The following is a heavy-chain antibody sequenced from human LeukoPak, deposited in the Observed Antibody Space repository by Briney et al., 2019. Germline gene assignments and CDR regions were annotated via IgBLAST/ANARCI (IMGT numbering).Heavy chain of an antibody. V-gene: IGHV4-4*07. CDR3: ARDGYCDSSGYTWVY. J-gene: IGHJ4*02. CDR1: GGSISSYY. CDR2: IYTSGST. D-gene: IGHD3-22*01. Sequence: SETLSLTCTVSGGSISSYYWSWIRQPAGNGLEWIGRIYTSGSTNYNPSLKSRVTMSVDTSKNQFSLKLSSVTAADTAVYYCARDGYCDSSGYTWVYWSQGTLVTVSS.